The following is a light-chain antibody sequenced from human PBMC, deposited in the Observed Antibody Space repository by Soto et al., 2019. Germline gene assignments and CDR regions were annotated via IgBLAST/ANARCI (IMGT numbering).Light chain of an antibody. Sequence: DIQMTQSPSTLSASVGDRVTITCRASQSISSWLAWYQQKPGKAPKLLIYKASTLKSGVPSRFSGSGSGTEFTLTISSLQPDDFATYYCQQYNSYSSMFGHGTKVDI. CDR2: KAS. J-gene: IGKJ1*01. V-gene: IGKV1-5*03. CDR1: QSISSW. CDR3: QQYNSYSSM.